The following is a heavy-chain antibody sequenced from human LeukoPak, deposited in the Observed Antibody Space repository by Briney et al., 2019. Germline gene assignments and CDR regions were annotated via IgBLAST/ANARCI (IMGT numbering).Heavy chain of an antibody. V-gene: IGHV4-34*01. CDR1: GGSFSGYY. Sequence: SETLSLTCAVYGGSFSGYYWSWIRQAPGKGLEWIGEINHSGSTDYNPSLKSRVTISGDTSKNQFSLKLSSVTAAVTAVYDCAREPGYCSGNRCYGGWFDPWGQRTLVTVSS. D-gene: IGHD2-15*01. J-gene: IGHJ5*02. CDR2: INHSGST. CDR3: AREPGYCSGNRCYGGWFDP.